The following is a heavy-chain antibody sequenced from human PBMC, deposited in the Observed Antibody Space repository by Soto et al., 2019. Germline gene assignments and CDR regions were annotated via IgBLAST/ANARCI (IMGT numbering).Heavy chain of an antibody. CDR3: ARLHDSSSWYWESDNWFDP. D-gene: IGHD6-13*01. CDR2: ISAYNGNT. V-gene: IGHV1-18*01. CDR1: GYTFTSYG. Sequence: ASVKVSCKASGYTFTSYGISWLRQAPGQGLEWMGWISAYNGNTNYAQKLQGRVTMTTDTSTSTAYMELRSLRSDDTAVYYCARLHDSSSWYWESDNWFDPWGQGTLVTVSS. J-gene: IGHJ5*02.